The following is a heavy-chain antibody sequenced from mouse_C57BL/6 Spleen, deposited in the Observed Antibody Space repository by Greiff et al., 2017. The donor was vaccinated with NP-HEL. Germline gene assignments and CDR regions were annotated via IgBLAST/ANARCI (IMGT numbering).Heavy chain of an antibody. V-gene: IGHV7-3*01. CDR2: IRNKANGYTT. D-gene: IGHD2-5*01. Sequence: EVHLVESGGGLVQPGGSLSLSCAASGFTFTDYYMSWVRQPPGKALEWLGFIRNKANGYTTEYSASVKGRFTISRDNSQSILYLQMNALRAEDSATYYCARSSYYSRWYFDVWGTGTTVTVSS. CDR3: ARSSYYSRWYFDV. J-gene: IGHJ1*03. CDR1: GFTFTDYY.